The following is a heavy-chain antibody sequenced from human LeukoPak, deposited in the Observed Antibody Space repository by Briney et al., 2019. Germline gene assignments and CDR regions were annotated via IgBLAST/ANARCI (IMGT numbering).Heavy chain of an antibody. CDR3: ARVGDYDFWSGFDY. Sequence: PSETLSLTCTVSGGSNSSYYWSWIRQPPGKGLEWIGYIYYSGSTNYNPSLKSRVTISVDTSKNQFSLKLSSVTAADTAVYYCARVGDYDFWSGFDYWGQGTLVTVSS. D-gene: IGHD3-3*01. CDR1: GGSNSSYY. J-gene: IGHJ4*02. V-gene: IGHV4-59*01. CDR2: IYYSGST.